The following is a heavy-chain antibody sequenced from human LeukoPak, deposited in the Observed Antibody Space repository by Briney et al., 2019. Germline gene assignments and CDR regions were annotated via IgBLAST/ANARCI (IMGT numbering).Heavy chain of an antibody. CDR2: IIPILGIA. CDR3: ARVWYYDSSGYPSPFDY. Sequence: SVKVSCKASGGTFSSYAISWVRQAPGQGLEWMGRIIPILGIANYAQKFQGRVTITADKSTSTAYMELSSLRSEDTAVYYCARVWYYDSSGYPSPFDYWGQGTLVTVSS. J-gene: IGHJ4*02. D-gene: IGHD3-22*01. V-gene: IGHV1-69*04. CDR1: GGTFSSYA.